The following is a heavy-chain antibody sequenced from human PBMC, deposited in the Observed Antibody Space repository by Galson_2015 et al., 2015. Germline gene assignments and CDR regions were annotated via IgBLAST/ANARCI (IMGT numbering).Heavy chain of an antibody. J-gene: IGHJ6*02. CDR2: IWYDGSNK. D-gene: IGHD2-8*01. CDR1: GFTFSSYG. Sequence: SLRLSCAAPGFTFSSYGMHWVRQAPGKGLEWVAVIWYDGSNKYYADSVKGRFTISRDNSKNTLYLQMNSLRAEDTAVYYCARDPLYCTNGVCYYYGMDVWGQGTTVTVSS. CDR3: ARDPLYCTNGVCYYYGMDV. V-gene: IGHV3-33*01.